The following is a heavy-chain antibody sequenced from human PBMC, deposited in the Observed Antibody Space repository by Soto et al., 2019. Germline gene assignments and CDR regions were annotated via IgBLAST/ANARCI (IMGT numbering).Heavy chain of an antibody. CDR2: ISYDGSNK. CDR3: AKDRYYDSSAPVD. V-gene: IGHV3-30*18. Sequence: GGSLRLSCAASGFTFSSYGMHWVRQAPGKGLEWVAVISYDGSNKYYADSVKGRFTISRDNSKNTLYLQMNSLRAEDTAVYYCAKDRYYDSSAPVDWGQGTLVTVSS. J-gene: IGHJ4*02. D-gene: IGHD3-22*01. CDR1: GFTFSSYG.